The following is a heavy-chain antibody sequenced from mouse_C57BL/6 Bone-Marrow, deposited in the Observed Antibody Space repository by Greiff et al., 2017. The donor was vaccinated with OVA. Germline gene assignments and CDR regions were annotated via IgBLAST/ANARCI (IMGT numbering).Heavy chain of an antibody. CDR1: GYTFTDHT. Sequence: VQGVESDAELVKPGASVKISCKVSGYTFTDHTIHWMKQRPEQGLEWIGYIYPRDGSTKYNEKFKGKATLTADKSSITAYMQLNSLTSEDSEVYFCARGDSSGPFDYWGQGTTLTVSS. CDR3: ARGDSSGPFDY. D-gene: IGHD3-2*02. J-gene: IGHJ2*01. CDR2: IYPRDGST. V-gene: IGHV1-78*01.